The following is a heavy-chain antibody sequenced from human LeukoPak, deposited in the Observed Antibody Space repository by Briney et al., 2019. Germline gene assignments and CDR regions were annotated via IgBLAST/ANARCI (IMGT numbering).Heavy chain of an antibody. D-gene: IGHD1-20*01. CDR1: GGSFSGYY. Sequence: PSETLSLTCAVYGGSFSGYYWSWIRQPPGKGLEWIGEINHSGSTNYNPSLKSRVTISVDTSKNQFSLKLSSVTAADTAVYYCARARGYNWNRRNTAGYYYYYYMDVWGKGTTVTVSS. J-gene: IGHJ6*03. CDR3: ARARGYNWNRRNTAGYYYYYYMDV. V-gene: IGHV4-34*01. CDR2: INHSGST.